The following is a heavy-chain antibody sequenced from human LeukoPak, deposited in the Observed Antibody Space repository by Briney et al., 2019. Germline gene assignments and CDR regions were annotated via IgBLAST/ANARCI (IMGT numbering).Heavy chain of an antibody. D-gene: IGHD1-26*01. CDR2: INPNGGGT. CDR3: AISGSYSLDF. Sequence: GASVRVSCKASGYAFTGYFIHWVRQASGQGLEWMGWINPNGGGTNYAQKFQGRVTMTTYTSINTAYMDLTRLTSDDTAVYYCAISGSYSLDFWGQGTLVTVSS. V-gene: IGHV1-2*02. CDR1: GYAFTGYF. J-gene: IGHJ4*02.